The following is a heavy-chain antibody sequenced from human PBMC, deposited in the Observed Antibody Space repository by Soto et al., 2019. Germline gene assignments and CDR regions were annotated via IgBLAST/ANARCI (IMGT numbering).Heavy chain of an antibody. J-gene: IGHJ4*02. V-gene: IGHV4-59*01. CDR1: GGTTSSFY. D-gene: IGHD6-19*01. CDR3: ARDPNGWNYFDF. CDR2: VHYTGST. Sequence: QVQLHESGPGLMKPSETLSLSCSVSGGTTSSFYWSWIRQSPGKGLEWIGYVHYTGSTDYNPSFKSRVTISMDTSKNEFSLKMTSATAADTAVYYCARDPNGWNYFDFWGQGILVTVS.